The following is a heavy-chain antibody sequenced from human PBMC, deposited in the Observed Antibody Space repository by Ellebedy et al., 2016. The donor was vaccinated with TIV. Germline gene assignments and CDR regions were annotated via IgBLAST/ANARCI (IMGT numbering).Heavy chain of an antibody. CDR1: GFTFSNYW. J-gene: IGHJ4*02. CDR3: SRVVVKPDQKPN. D-gene: IGHD3-22*01. Sequence: PGGSLRLSCAASGFTFSNYWMHWVRQASGKGLEWVGRSRSKDNSYATAYAASVKGRFTISRDDSKSTVYLQMNSLKTEDTAVYYCSRVVVKPDQKPNWGQGTLVTVSS. V-gene: IGHV3-73*01. CDR2: SRSKDNSYAT.